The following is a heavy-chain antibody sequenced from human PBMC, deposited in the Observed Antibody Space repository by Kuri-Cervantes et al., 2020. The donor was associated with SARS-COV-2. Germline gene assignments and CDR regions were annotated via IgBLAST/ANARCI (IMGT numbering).Heavy chain of an antibody. Sequence: GESLKISCAASGFTFSSYSMNWVRQAPGKGLEWVSYISSSSSTIYYADSVKGRFTISRDNSKNTLYLQMNSLRAEDTAVYYCAKDLPGSSAADVYWGQGPLVTVSS. CDR3: AKDLPGSSAADVY. CDR1: GFTFSSYS. V-gene: IGHV3-48*01. D-gene: IGHD6-13*01. CDR2: ISSSSSTI. J-gene: IGHJ4*02.